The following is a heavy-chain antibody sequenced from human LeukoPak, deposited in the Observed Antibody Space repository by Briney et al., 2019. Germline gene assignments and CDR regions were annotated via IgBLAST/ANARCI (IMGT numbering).Heavy chain of an antibody. CDR1: GFTVSSKY. CDR3: ASSLASARAAGFYFDY. D-gene: IGHD6-6*01. Sequence: PGGSLRLSCAASGFTVSSKYMSWVRQAPGKGLEWISIIYSSGSTFYTDSVKERFTISGDKSKNTLYLQMNSLRAEDTAVYYCASSLASARAAGFYFDYWGQATLVAVFS. J-gene: IGHJ4*02. CDR2: IYSSGST. V-gene: IGHV3-66*01.